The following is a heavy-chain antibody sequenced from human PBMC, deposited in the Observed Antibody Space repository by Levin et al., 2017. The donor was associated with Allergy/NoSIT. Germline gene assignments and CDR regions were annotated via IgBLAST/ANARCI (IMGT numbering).Heavy chain of an antibody. Sequence: SETLSLTCTVSAGSDSSGSYYWSWIRQPPGKGLEWIGYIYFSGSTNYNPSLKSRVTISVDTSKNQFSLKLSSVTAADTAVYYCASAAPYYYDSSGYSRLYYLDYWGQGTLVTVSS. J-gene: IGHJ4*02. V-gene: IGHV4-61*01. CDR2: IYFSGST. D-gene: IGHD3-22*01. CDR3: ASAAPYYYDSSGYSRLYYLDY. CDR1: AGSDSSGSYY.